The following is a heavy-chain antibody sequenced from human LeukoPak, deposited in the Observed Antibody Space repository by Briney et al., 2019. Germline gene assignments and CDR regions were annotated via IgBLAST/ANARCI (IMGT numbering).Heavy chain of an antibody. J-gene: IGHJ4*02. D-gene: IGHD6-13*01. Sequence: PSETLSLTCTVSGGSISSYYWSWTRQPPGKGLEWIGYIYYSGSTNYNPSLKSRVTISVDTSKNQFSLKLSSVTAADTAVYYCARGSKYSSSWYFDYWGQGTLVTVSS. CDR3: ARGSKYSSSWYFDY. CDR2: IYYSGST. CDR1: GGSISSYY. V-gene: IGHV4-59*01.